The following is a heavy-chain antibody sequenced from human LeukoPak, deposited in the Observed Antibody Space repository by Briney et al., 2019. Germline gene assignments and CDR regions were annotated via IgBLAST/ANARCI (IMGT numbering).Heavy chain of an antibody. Sequence: GRSLRLSCAGSGFTFGGYGMHWFRQTPGKGLEWVAVIAYDGSRAFYADSVKGRFTISRDNSKNTMSVQMHDLRAEDTAVYYCTRYNNDHFDYWGQGTLVTVSS. V-gene: IGHV3-33*01. CDR2: IAYDGSRA. J-gene: IGHJ4*02. CDR1: GFTFGGYG. CDR3: TRYNNDHFDY. D-gene: IGHD1-14*01.